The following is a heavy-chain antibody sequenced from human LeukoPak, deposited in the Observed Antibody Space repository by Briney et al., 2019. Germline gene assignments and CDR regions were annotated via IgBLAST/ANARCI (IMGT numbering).Heavy chain of an antibody. CDR1: GFTFSSYA. V-gene: IGHV3-7*03. J-gene: IGHJ4*02. CDR2: IKQDGSEK. Sequence: PGGSLRLSCAASGFTFSSYAMSWVRQAPGKGLEWVANIKQDGSEKYYVDSVKGRFTISRDNAKNSLYLQMNSLRAEDTAVYYCAREDYGGDYWGQGTLVTVSS. CDR3: AREDYGGDY. D-gene: IGHD4-23*01.